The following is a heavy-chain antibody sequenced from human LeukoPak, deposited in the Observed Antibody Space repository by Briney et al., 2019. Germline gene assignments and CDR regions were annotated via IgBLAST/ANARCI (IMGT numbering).Heavy chain of an antibody. CDR3: ARGVVVITRTWFDP. CDR2: IYYSGST. CDR1: GGSISSYY. J-gene: IGHJ5*02. V-gene: IGHV4-59*01. Sequence: SETLSLTCTVSGGSISSYYWSWIRQPPGKGLEWIGYIYYSGSTNYNPSLKRRVTISVDTSKNQFSLKLSSVTAADTAVYYCARGVVVITRTWFDPWGQGTLVTVSS. D-gene: IGHD3-22*01.